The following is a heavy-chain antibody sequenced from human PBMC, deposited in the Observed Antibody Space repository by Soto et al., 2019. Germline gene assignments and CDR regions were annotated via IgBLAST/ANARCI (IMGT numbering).Heavy chain of an antibody. CDR3: AKSPQNPLVLVWFGEF. D-gene: IGHD3-10*01. J-gene: IGHJ4*02. V-gene: IGHV3-23*01. CDR1: GFTFSNYP. Sequence: EVQLLESGGGLVQPGGSLRLSCAASGFTFSNYPMSWVRQAPGKGLEWVSGISGSDGSTFYADSVKGRFTISRDNSKNTLYLQMNSLRAEDTAVYYCAKSPQNPLVLVWFGEFWGQGTLVTVSS. CDR2: ISGSDGST.